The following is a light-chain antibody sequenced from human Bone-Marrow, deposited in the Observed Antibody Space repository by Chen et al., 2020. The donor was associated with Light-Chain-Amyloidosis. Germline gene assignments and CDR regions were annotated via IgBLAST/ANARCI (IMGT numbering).Light chain of an antibody. CDR3: QVWDRSSNRPV. CDR1: NIGSTS. CDR2: DDS. J-gene: IGLJ3*02. Sequence: SYVLTQPSSVSVAPGQTPTIACGGNNIGSTSVHWYQQTPGQAPLLVVYDDSDRPSGIPGRLSGSNSGNTATLPISRGEAGDEAAYYCQVWDRSSNRPVFGGGTKLTVL. V-gene: IGLV3-21*02.